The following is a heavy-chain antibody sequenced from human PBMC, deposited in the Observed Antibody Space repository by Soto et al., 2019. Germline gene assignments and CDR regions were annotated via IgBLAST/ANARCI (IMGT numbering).Heavy chain of an antibody. CDR1: GGSITSHYW. J-gene: IGHJ5*01. CDR3: AKDGEQFLPTGGGWFDS. D-gene: IGHD6-6*01. Sequence: VQLQESGPRLVEPSGTLSLTCSVSGGSITSHYWWTWVRQSPGKGLEWIGEIFHSGSTTSNPSLRSRVTISADKSQNQFPPKLNSVTAADTAVYFCAKDGEQFLPTGGGWFDSWGQGILVIVSS. V-gene: IGHV4-4*02. CDR2: IFHSGST.